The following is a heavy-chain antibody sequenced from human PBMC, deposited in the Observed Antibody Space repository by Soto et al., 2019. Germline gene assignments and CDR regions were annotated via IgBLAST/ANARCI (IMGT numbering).Heavy chain of an antibody. CDR2: IYYSGST. Sequence: LSLTCTVSGGSISSYYWSWIRQPPGKGLEWIGYIYYSGSTNYNPSLKSRVTISVDTSKNQFSLKLSSVTAADTAVYYCARAAAGELDYWGQGTLVTVSS. J-gene: IGHJ4*02. D-gene: IGHD6-13*01. V-gene: IGHV4-59*01. CDR1: GGSISSYY. CDR3: ARAAAGELDY.